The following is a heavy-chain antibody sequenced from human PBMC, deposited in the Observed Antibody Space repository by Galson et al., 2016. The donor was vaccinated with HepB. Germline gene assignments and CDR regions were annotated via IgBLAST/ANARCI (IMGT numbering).Heavy chain of an antibody. J-gene: IGHJ5*01. CDR3: AKDSGYGGLSRWFDS. Sequence: SLRLSCAASGFTFSSYAMSWVRQAPGKGLEWVSSISGTGGFTYYATSVKGRFNISRDNSKNTAFLQMNSLRAEDTALYFCAKDSGYGGLSRWFDSWGQGILVTVSS. D-gene: IGHD4-23*01. CDR2: ISGTGGFT. CDR1: GFTFSSYA. V-gene: IGHV3-23*01.